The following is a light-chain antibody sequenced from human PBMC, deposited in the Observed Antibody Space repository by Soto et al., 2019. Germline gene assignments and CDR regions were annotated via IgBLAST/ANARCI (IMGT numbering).Light chain of an antibody. Sequence: QSALTQPPSASGTPGQSVTISCSGSSSNIGGRTVNWYQQLPGTAPKLLIYNNNQRPSGVPDRFSGSKSGTSASLAITGLQYEDEADYYCAAWDDSLTAHVFG. V-gene: IGLV1-44*01. J-gene: IGLJ7*01. CDR1: SSNIGGRT. CDR2: NNN. CDR3: AAWDDSLTAHV.